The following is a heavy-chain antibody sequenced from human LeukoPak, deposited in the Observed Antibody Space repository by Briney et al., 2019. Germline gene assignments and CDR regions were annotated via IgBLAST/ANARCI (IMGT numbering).Heavy chain of an antibody. Sequence: GGSLRLSCTASGVSFGDYGMSWVRQALGKGLEWVGRIKSKTDGGTTDYAAPVKGRFTISRDDSKNTLYLQMNSLKTEDTAVYYCTTYDVVVVVAARFVDYWGQGTLVTVSS. CDR3: TTYDVVVVVAARFVDY. V-gene: IGHV3-15*01. D-gene: IGHD2-15*01. CDR1: GVSFGDYG. J-gene: IGHJ4*02. CDR2: IKSKTDGGTT.